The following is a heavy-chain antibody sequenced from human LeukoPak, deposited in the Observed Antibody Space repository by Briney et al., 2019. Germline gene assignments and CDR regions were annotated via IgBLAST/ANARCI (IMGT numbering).Heavy chain of an antibody. D-gene: IGHD3-22*01. CDR3: AKDPNSSGYYDDY. Sequence: GGSLRLSCAASGFTFSSYGMSWVRQAPGKGLEWVSAISGSGGSTYYADSVKGRFTISRDNSKNTLYLQMNSLGAEDTAVYYCAKDPNSSGYYDDYWGQGTLVTVSS. CDR1: GFTFSSYG. CDR2: ISGSGGST. V-gene: IGHV3-23*01. J-gene: IGHJ4*02.